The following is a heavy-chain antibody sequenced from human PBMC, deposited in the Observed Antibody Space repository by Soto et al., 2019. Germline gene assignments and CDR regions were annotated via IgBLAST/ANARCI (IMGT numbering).Heavy chain of an antibody. CDR3: ARAHAPTLPFDY. V-gene: IGHV4-61*08. D-gene: IGHD2-15*01. Sequence: WETRSLTWSVSGVTMSYGGYSWSCIRQSPGKGLEWLGFISHSGNAKYNPSFKSRVTLSVDTSKNQFSLSLDSVTAADTAVYFCARAHAPTLPFDYWGQGTLVTVSS. CDR1: GVTMSYGGYS. J-gene: IGHJ4*01. CDR2: ISHSGNA.